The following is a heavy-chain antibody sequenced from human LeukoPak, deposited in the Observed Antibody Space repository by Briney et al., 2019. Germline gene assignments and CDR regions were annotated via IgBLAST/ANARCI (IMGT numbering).Heavy chain of an antibody. Sequence: GGSLRLSCAASGFTVSSNYMSWVRQAPGKGLEWGSVIYSGGSTYYADSVKGRFTISRDNSKNTLYLQMNSLRAEDTAVYYCARGYSDYFYYYYGMDVWGKGTTVTVSS. D-gene: IGHD4-11*01. CDR1: GFTVSSNY. CDR2: IYSGGST. J-gene: IGHJ6*04. V-gene: IGHV3-53*01. CDR3: ARGYSDYFYYYYGMDV.